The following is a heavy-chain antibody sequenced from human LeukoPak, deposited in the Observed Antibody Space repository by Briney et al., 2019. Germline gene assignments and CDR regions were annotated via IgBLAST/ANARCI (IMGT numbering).Heavy chain of an antibody. CDR1: GFTLGNYA. CDR2: ISGNGYNT. J-gene: IGHJ4*02. Sequence: GGSLRLSCAASGFTLGNYAMSWVRQAPGKGLEWVSAISGNGYNTYYADSVKGRFTISSESSRNTMYLQMHSLRAEDTAVHYCAKGVRLWFAFYFDYWGQGTLVTVSS. V-gene: IGHV3-23*01. CDR3: AKGVRLWFAFYFDY. D-gene: IGHD3-10*01.